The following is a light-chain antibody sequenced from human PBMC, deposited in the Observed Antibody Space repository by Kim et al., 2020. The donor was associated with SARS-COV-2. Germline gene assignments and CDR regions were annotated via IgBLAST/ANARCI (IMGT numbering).Light chain of an antibody. CDR3: QQYGSSPLT. V-gene: IGKV3-20*01. J-gene: IGKJ4*01. Sequence: LSPGKRATLSCRASQSVSSSYLAWYQQKPGQAPRLLIYGASSRATGIPDRFSGSGSGTDFTLTISRLEPEDFAVYYCQQYGSSPLTFGGGTKVEIK. CDR1: QSVSSSY. CDR2: GAS.